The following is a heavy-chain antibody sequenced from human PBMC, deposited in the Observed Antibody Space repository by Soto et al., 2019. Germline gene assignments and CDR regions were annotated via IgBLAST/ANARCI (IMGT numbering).Heavy chain of an antibody. J-gene: IGHJ6*02. CDR1: GGSSSSSSYY. D-gene: IGHD2-2*02. V-gene: IGHV4-39*01. CDR2: IYYSGST. Sequence: PSETLSLTCPVSGGSSSSSSYYWGWIRQPPGKGLEWIGSIYYSGSTYYNPSLKSRVTISVDTSKNQFSLKLSSVTAADTAVYYCARHVLVPAAIGGMDVWGQGTTVTVSS. CDR3: ARHVLVPAAIGGMDV.